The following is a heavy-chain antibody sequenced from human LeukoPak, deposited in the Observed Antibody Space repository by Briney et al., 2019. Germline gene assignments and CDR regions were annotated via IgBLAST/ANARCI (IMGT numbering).Heavy chain of an antibody. Sequence: GGSLRLSCAASGFTFSTYWMSWVRQAPGKGLEWVSFISGSSSTIYYADSVKGRFTISRDNAKNSLFLQMNSLRAEDTAVYYCARVGQQLPHYWGQGTLVTASS. V-gene: IGHV3-48*01. CDR3: ARVGQQLPHY. D-gene: IGHD6-13*01. CDR2: ISGSSSTI. CDR1: GFTFSTYW. J-gene: IGHJ4*02.